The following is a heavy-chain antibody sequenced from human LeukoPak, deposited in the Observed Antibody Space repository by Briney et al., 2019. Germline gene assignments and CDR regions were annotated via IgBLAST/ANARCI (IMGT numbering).Heavy chain of an antibody. D-gene: IGHD5-24*01. CDR1: GGSISSGSYY. CDR3: ARAGWLQYYYYYYMDV. J-gene: IGHJ6*03. V-gene: IGHV4-61*09. Sequence: SETLSLTCTVSGGSISSGSYYWSWIRQPAGKGLEWIGHIYTSGSTNYNPSLKSRVTISVDTSKNQFSLKLSSVTAADTAVYYCARAGWLQYYYYYYMDVWGKGTTVTVSS. CDR2: IYTSGST.